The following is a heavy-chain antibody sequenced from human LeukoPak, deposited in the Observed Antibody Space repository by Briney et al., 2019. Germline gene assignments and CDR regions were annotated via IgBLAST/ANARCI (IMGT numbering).Heavy chain of an antibody. J-gene: IGHJ4*02. CDR2: IYSGGST. V-gene: IGHV3-53*01. Sequence: GGSLRLSCAASGFTVSSNYMSWVRQAPGKGLEWVSVIYSGGSTYYADSVKGRFTISRDNSKNTLYLQMNSLRVEDTAVYFCAARKVRGVWFYLDYWGQGTLVTVSS. CDR3: AARKVRGVWFYLDY. D-gene: IGHD3-10*01. CDR1: GFTVSSNY.